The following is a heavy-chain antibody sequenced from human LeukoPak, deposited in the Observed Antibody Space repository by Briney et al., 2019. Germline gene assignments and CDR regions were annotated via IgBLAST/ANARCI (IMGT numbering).Heavy chain of an antibody. J-gene: IGHJ6*03. V-gene: IGHV3-21*01. CDR2: ISSSSSYI. CDR1: GFTLSSYS. D-gene: IGHD3-10*01. Sequence: PGGSLRLSCAASGFTLSSYSMNWVRQAPGKGLEWVSSISSSSSYIYYADSVKGRFTISRDNAKNSLYLQVNSLRAEDTAVYYCARDYLRYYYYMDVWGKGTTVTISS. CDR3: ARDYLRYYYYMDV.